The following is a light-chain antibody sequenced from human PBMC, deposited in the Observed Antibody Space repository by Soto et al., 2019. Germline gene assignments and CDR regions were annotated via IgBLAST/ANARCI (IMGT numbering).Light chain of an antibody. V-gene: IGKV3-20*01. CDR2: GAS. CDR1: QSVSNNY. J-gene: IGKJ1*01. CDR3: LQHKSYPRT. Sequence: EIVLTQSPGTLSLSPGERATLSCRTSQSVSNNYLAWYQQKPGQAPRLLIYGASSRATGIPDRFSGSGSGTDFTLTISSLQPEDFATYYCLQHKSYPRTFGQGTKV.